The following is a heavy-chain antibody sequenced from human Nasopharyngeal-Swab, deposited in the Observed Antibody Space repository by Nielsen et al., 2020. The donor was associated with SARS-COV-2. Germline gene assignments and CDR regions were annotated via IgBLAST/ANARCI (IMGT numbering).Heavy chain of an antibody. V-gene: IGHV6-1*01. J-gene: IGHJ4*02. CDR2: TYFRSKWLN. Sequence: SQTLSLTCAISGDRVSSNSAAWTWIRQSPSRGLEWLGRTYFRSKWLNDYAVSVKSRITINQDTSRNQSSLQLNSVTPEDTAIYYCARGSGTYSDYFDYWGQGTLVSVSS. CDR1: GDRVSSNSAA. D-gene: IGHD1-26*01. CDR3: ARGSGTYSDYFDY.